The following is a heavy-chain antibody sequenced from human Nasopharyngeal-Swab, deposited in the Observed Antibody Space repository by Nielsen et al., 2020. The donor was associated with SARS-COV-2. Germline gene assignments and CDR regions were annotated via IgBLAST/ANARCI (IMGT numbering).Heavy chain of an antibody. Sequence: GESLKISCAASGFTFSSNAMSWVRQAPGKGLEWVSAISGSGGSTYYADSVKGRFTISRDNSKNTLYLQMNSLRAEDTVVYYCAKTDYGDLPYYFDYWGQGTLVTVSS. CDR3: AKTDYGDLPYYFDY. CDR2: ISGSGGST. J-gene: IGHJ4*02. CDR1: GFTFSSNA. V-gene: IGHV3-23*01. D-gene: IGHD4-17*01.